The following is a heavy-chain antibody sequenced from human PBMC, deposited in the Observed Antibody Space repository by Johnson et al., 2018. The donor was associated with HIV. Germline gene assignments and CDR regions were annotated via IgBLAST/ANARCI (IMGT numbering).Heavy chain of an antibody. CDR3: ARSFGVTTPGAFEI. Sequence: VQLVESGGGLVKPGGSLRLSCAASGFTFSNAWMSWVRQAPGKGLEWVGRIKSEAAGGTTDYAAPVKGKFIISRDDSKTTLYLQMNSLRAEDTAVSYCARSFGVTTPGAFEIWGQGTMVTVSA. V-gene: IGHV3-15*01. CDR1: GFTFSNAW. J-gene: IGHJ3*02. CDR2: IKSEAAGGTT. D-gene: IGHD3-16*01.